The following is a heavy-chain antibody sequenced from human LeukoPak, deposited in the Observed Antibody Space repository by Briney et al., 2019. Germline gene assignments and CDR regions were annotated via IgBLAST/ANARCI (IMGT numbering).Heavy chain of an antibody. CDR3: AGGTTYYYDSSGYYFDY. V-gene: IGHV4-4*02. CDR2: IYHSGIT. Sequence: PSETLSLTCTVSDGSISSSNWWTWVRQPPGKGLEWIGEIYHSGITNSNPSLKSRVTISVDRSKHQFSLKLSSVTAADTAVYYCAGGTTYYYDSSGYYFDYWGQGTLVTVSS. J-gene: IGHJ4*02. CDR1: DGSISSSNW. D-gene: IGHD3-22*01.